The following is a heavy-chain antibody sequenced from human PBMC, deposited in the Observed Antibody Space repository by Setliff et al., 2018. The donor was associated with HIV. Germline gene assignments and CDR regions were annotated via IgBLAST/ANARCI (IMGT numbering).Heavy chain of an antibody. Sequence: TLSLTCSVSGGPISRYSWSWIRQPPEKALEWLALIYWDDDKYYSPSLKSRLTITKDTSKNQVVLTMPNMDPVDTATYYCAHAYGSRSRYFEYWGQGTLVTVS. J-gene: IGHJ4*02. CDR1: GGPISRYSWS. D-gene: IGHD3-10*01. CDR2: IYWDDDK. V-gene: IGHV2-5*08. CDR3: AHAYGSRSRYFEY.